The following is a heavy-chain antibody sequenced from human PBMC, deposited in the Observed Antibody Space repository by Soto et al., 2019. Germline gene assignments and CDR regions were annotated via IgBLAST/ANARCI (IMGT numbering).Heavy chain of an antibody. CDR3: AREITIFGGLISEGWFDP. CDR1: GGSISGNGYY. Sequence: PSETLSLTCTVSGGSISGNGYYWSWIRQHPGKGLEWIGYIYYNGNTHYNPSLKSRVTISSDTSKNQFSLRLTTVTAADTGMDYGAREITIFGGLISEGWFDPWGQGTQVTVSS. D-gene: IGHD3-3*01. J-gene: IGHJ5*02. CDR2: IYYNGNT. V-gene: IGHV4-31*03.